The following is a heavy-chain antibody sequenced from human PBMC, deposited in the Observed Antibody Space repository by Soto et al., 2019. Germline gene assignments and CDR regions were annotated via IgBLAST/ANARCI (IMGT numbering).Heavy chain of an antibody. CDR2: IYYSGST. Sequence: SETLSLTCSVSGASISSYYWSWIRQPPGKGLEWLAYIYYSGSTGYNPSLKSRVSISLDTSMNQFSLKLSSVTAADTAVYYCARTYDDSGPNSGGYGFDIWGQGTMVTVSS. CDR3: ARTYDDSGPNSGGYGFDI. CDR1: GASISSYY. J-gene: IGHJ3*02. D-gene: IGHD3-22*01. V-gene: IGHV4-59*01.